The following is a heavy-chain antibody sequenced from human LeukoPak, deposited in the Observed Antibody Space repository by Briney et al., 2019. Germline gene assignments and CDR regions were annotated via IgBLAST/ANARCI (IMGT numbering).Heavy chain of an antibody. V-gene: IGHV1-3*01. CDR1: GYTFTSYA. CDR3: ARDHHIVATIHHWFDP. J-gene: IGHJ5*02. CDR2: INAGNGNT. D-gene: IGHD5-12*01. Sequence: ASVKVSCKASGYTFTSYAMHWVRQAPRQRLEWMGWINAGNGNTKYSQKFQGRVTITRDTSASTAYMELSSLRSEDTAVYYCARDHHIVATIHHWFDPWGQGTLVTVSS.